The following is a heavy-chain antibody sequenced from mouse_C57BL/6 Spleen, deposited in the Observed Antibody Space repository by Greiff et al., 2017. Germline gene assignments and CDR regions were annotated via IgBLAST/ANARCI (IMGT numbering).Heavy chain of an antibody. V-gene: IGHV1-53*01. Sequence: VQLQQPGTELVKPGASVKLSCKASGYTFTSYWMHWVKQRPGQGLEWIGNINPSNGGTNYNEKFKSKATLTVDNSSSTAYMQLSSLTSEDSAVYYCARENYYGSAFAYWGQGTLVTVSA. D-gene: IGHD1-1*01. CDR3: ARENYYGSAFAY. CDR2: INPSNGGT. J-gene: IGHJ3*01. CDR1: GYTFTSYW.